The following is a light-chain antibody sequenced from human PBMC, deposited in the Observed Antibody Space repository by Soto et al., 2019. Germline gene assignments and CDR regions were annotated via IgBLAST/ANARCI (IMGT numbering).Light chain of an antibody. CDR1: QSISSW. J-gene: IGKJ2*01. V-gene: IGKV1-5*03. CDR2: KAS. CDR3: QQYNRYSYT. Sequence: DIQMTQSPSTLSASVGDRVTITCRASQSISSWLAWDQHKQGKAPKLLIYKASSLESGVPSRFSGSRFGTEFTLAIRSLQRDDFATYYGQQYNRYSYTCGQGTKLEIK.